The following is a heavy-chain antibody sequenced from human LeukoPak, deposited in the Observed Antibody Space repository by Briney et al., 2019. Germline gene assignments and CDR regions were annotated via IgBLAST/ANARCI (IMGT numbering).Heavy chain of an antibody. J-gene: IGHJ6*02. CDR1: GLTFSTSA. D-gene: IGHD2-2*01. V-gene: IGHV3-23*01. Sequence: GGSLRLSRTASGLTFSTSAMSWVRQAPGKGLEWVSSISGSGGIAYYADSVKGRFTISRDNSNNPLSLQMSGLRVEDTAVYYCAKDGCPSCYFVYYYYGMDVWGQGTTVTVSS. CDR2: ISGSGGIA. CDR3: AKDGCPSCYFVYYYYGMDV.